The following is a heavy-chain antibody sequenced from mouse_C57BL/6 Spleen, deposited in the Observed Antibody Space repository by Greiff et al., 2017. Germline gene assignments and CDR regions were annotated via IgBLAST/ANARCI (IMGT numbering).Heavy chain of an antibody. CDR3: ARDYDGYYEAY. CDR2: IYPGDGDT. V-gene: IGHV1-80*01. J-gene: IGHJ3*01. Sequence: VQLQQSGAELVKPGASVKISCKASGYAFSSYWMNWVKQRPGKGLEWIGQIYPGDGDTNYNGKFTGKATLTADKSSSTAYRQLRSLTSEDSAVYFCARDYDGYYEAYWGQGTLGTVSA. CDR1: GYAFSSYW. D-gene: IGHD2-3*01.